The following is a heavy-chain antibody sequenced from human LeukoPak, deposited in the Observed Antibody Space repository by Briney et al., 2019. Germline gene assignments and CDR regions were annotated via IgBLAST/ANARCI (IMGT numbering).Heavy chain of an antibody. CDR1: GGSISSYY. CDR3: ARELSITMVRGDPGGWAFDI. V-gene: IGHV4-59*01. J-gene: IGHJ3*02. D-gene: IGHD3-10*01. CDR2: IYYSGST. Sequence: SETLSLTCAVSGGSISSYYWSWIRQPPGKGLEWMWYIYYSGSTNYNPSLKSRVTTSVDTSKNQFSLKLSSVTAADTAVYYCARELSITMVRGDPGGWAFDIWGQGTMVTVSS.